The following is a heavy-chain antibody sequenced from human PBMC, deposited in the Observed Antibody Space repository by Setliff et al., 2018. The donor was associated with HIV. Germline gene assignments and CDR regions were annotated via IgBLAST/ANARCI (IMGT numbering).Heavy chain of an antibody. V-gene: IGHV1-2*02. CDR1: GYTFTEYY. D-gene: IGHD4-17*01. CDR2: IYPNTGGT. J-gene: IGHJ4*02. CDR3: ARSTTAD. Sequence: ASVKVSCKASGYTFTEYYIHWVRQAPGQGLEWMGWIYPNTGGTNYAQKFQGRVTMTRDTSISTAYMELSRLRSDDTAPYYCARSTTADWGQGTMVTVSS.